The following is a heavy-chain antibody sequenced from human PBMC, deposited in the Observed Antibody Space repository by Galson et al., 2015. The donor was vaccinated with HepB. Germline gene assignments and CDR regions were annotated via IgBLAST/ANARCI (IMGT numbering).Heavy chain of an antibody. CDR3: AATREFYGDYPEDAFDI. J-gene: IGHJ3*02. V-gene: IGHV1-58*01. CDR1: GFTFTSSA. Sequence: SVKVSCKASGFTFTSSAVQWVRQARGQRLEWIGWIVVGSGNTNYAQKFQERVTITRDMSTSTAYMELSSLRSEDTAVYYCAATREFYGDYPEDAFDIWGQGTMVTVSS. CDR2: IVVGSGNT. D-gene: IGHD4-17*01.